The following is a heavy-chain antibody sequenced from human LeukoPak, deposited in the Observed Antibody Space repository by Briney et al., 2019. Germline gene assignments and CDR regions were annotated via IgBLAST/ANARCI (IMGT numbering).Heavy chain of an antibody. CDR3: AKGYRRGGYNSFDY. CDR1: GFTFDDYA. CDR2: ISWNSGSI. Sequence: GGSLRLSCAASGFTFDDYAMHWVRQAPGKGLEWVSGISWNSGSIGYADSVKGRFTISRDNAKNSLYLQMNSLGAEDTALYYCAKGYRRGGYNSFDYWGQGTLVTVSS. V-gene: IGHV3-9*01. J-gene: IGHJ4*02. D-gene: IGHD5-24*01.